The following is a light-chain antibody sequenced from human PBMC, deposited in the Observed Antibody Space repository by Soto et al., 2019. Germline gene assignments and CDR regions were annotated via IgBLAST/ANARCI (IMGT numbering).Light chain of an antibody. CDR1: QIINRW. CDR2: GAS. J-gene: IGKJ1*01. V-gene: IGKV1-5*01. CDR3: LQDINYPWT. Sequence: DIQMTQSPSTLSASVGDRVTITCRSSQIINRWLAWYQQKPGKAPKVLIYGASNLQSGVPPRFSGSGSGTDFTLAISSLQPEDSATYYCLQDINYPWTFGQGTKVDIK.